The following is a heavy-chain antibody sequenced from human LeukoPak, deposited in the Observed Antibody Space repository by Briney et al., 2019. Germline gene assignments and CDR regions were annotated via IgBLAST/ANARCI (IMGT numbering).Heavy chain of an antibody. CDR1: GGSLRGTTYL. D-gene: IGHD4-17*01. CDR3: AIDYGDYYFDY. CDR2: IFYDGTT. V-gene: IGHV4-39*07. Sequence: SETLSLTCTVSGGSLRGTTYLWGWIRQPPGKGLEWIGSIFYDGTTYYNPSLRSRVTMSVDTSKNQFSLKLSSVTAADTAVYYCAIDYGDYYFDYWGQGTLVTVSS. J-gene: IGHJ4*02.